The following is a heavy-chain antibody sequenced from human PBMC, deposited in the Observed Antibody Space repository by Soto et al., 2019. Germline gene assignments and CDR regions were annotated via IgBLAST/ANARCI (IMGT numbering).Heavy chain of an antibody. J-gene: IGHJ3*02. CDR1: GYTFTSYD. CDR3: ARAGGYGDYVVGATDAFDI. D-gene: IGHD4-17*01. V-gene: IGHV1-8*01. CDR2: MNPNSGNT. Sequence: GASVKVSGKASGYTFTSYDINWVRQATGQGLEWMGWMNPNSGNTGYAQKFQGRVTMTRNTSISTAYMELSSLRSEDTAVYYCARAGGYGDYVVGATDAFDIWGQGTMVTVSS.